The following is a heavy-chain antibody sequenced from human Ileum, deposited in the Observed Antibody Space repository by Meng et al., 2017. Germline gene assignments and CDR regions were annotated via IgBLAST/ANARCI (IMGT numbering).Heavy chain of an antibody. CDR2: ISDSGGRT. CDR1: GFTFSNYA. J-gene: IGHJ4*02. CDR3: AFSGYSGSWYYFDY. V-gene: IGHV3-23*01. Sequence: GESLKISCAASGFTFSNYAMSWVRQAPGKGLEWVSGISDSGGRTYSADSVKGRFTISRDNSKNTLFLQMNSLRAEDTAVYYCAFSGYSGSWYYFDYWGQGTLVTVSS. D-gene: IGHD6-13*01.